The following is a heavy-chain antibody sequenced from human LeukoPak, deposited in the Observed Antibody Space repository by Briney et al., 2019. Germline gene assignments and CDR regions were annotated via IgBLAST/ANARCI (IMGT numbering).Heavy chain of an antibody. V-gene: IGHV4-30-4*01. J-gene: IGHJ5*02. Sequence: SQTLSLTCTVSGGSTSSGDYYWSWIRQPPGKGLEWIGYIYYSGSTYYNPSLKSRVTISVDTSKNQFSLKLSSVTAADTAVYYCAREGYGDNWFDPWGQGTLVTVSS. CDR3: AREGYGDNWFDP. CDR2: IYYSGST. CDR1: GGSTSSGDYY. D-gene: IGHD4-17*01.